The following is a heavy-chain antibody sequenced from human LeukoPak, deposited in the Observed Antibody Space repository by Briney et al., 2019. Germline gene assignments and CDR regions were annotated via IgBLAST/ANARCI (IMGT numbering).Heavy chain of an antibody. V-gene: IGHV3-23*01. CDR2: ISGSGGST. CDR3: ARAMAVAGSN. D-gene: IGHD6-19*01. J-gene: IGHJ4*02. Sequence: GGTLRLSCAASGFTFSTYGMSWVRQAPGKGLEWVSAISGSGGSTYYADSVKGRFTISRDNSKNTLYLQMNSLRAEDTAVYYCARAMAVAGSNWGQGTLVTVSS. CDR1: GFTFSTYG.